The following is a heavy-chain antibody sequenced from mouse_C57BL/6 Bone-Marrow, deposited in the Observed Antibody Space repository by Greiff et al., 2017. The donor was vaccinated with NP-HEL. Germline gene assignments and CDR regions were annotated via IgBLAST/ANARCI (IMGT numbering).Heavy chain of an antibody. J-gene: IGHJ2*01. V-gene: IGHV1-81*01. Sequence: VQLQQSGAELARPGASVKLSCKASGYTFTSYGISWVKQRTGQGLEWIGEIYPRSGNTYYNEKFKGKATLTADKSSSTAYMELRSLTSEDSAVYFCARSENGPFDYWGQGTTLTVSS. CDR3: ARSENGPFDY. CDR2: IYPRSGNT. CDR1: GYTFTSYG.